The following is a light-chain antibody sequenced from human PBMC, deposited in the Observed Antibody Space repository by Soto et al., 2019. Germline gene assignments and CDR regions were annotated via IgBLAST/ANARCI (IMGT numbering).Light chain of an antibody. J-gene: IGKJ1*01. CDR3: QQSYNTPLT. CDR1: QTIGTY. V-gene: IGKV1-39*01. Sequence: IEVTQSPSSLASSLVDRFTITCVASQTIGTYVNWYRQKSGAAPELLIYDASTLQSGVPSRFRGGASGTDFTLTISSLQLDDFATYYCQQSYNTPLTFGQGTKVDIK. CDR2: DAS.